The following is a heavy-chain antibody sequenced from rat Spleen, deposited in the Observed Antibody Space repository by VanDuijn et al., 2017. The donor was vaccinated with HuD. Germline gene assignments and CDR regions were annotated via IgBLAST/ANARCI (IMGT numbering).Heavy chain of an antibody. D-gene: IGHD1-1*01. V-gene: IGHV3-3*01. J-gene: IGHJ3*01. CDR1: GYSITSNH. Sequence: EVQLQESGPGLVKPSQSLSLTCSVTGYSITSNHWGWIRKFPGNKLEWMGYINSAGTTNYNPSLKSRISITRDTSKNQCFLQVNSVSAEDTATYYCARSDGVHYYLPFADWGQGTLVTASS. CDR3: ARSDGVHYYLPFAD. CDR2: INSAGTT.